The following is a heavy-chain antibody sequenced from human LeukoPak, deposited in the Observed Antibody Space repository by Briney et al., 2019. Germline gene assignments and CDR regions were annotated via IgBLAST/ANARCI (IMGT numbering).Heavy chain of an antibody. V-gene: IGHV3-15*07. J-gene: IGHJ6*02. CDR2: IKSKTDGGTT. Sequence: GGSRRLSCAASGFTFSNAWMNWVRQAPGKGLEWVGRIKSKTDGGTTDYAAPVKGRFTISRDNAKNSLYLQMSNLRAEDTAVYFCARGGGLDVWGQGATVTVSS. D-gene: IGHD3-16*01. CDR1: GFTFSNAW. CDR3: ARGGGLDV.